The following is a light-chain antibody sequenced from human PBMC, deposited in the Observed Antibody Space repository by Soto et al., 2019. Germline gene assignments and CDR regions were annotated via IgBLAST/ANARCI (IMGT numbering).Light chain of an antibody. J-gene: IGLJ3*02. Sequence: QSVLTQPPSVSAAPGQWVTISCSGSSSNLGNYYASWYQHLPGTAPKLLIYDNDKRPSVIPDRFSGSKSGSSATLDITGLQTGDEADYYCGTWDSSLGVWVFGGGTKLTVL. CDR1: SSNLGNYY. V-gene: IGLV1-51*01. CDR3: GTWDSSLGVWV. CDR2: DND.